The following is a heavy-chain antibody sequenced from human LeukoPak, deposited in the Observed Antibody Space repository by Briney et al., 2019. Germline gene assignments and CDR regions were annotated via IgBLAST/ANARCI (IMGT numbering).Heavy chain of an antibody. D-gene: IGHD3-22*01. CDR2: IYYSGST. CDR1: GGSISSSSYY. CDR3: ASRKPTYYYDSSGTQPIDY. Sequence: SETLSLTCTVSGGSISSSSYYWGWIRQPPGKGLEWIGSIYYSGSTYYNPSLKSRVTISVDTSKNQFSLKLSSVTAADTAVYYCASRKPTYYYDSSGTQPIDYWGQGTLVTVSS. V-gene: IGHV4-39*07. J-gene: IGHJ4*02.